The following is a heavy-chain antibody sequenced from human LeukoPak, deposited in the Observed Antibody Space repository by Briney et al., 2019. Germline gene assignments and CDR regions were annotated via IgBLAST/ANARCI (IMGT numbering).Heavy chain of an antibody. Sequence: GASVKVSCKASGYTFTGHYMHWVRQAPGQGLEWMGWINPNSGGTNYAQKFQGRVTMTRDTSISTAYMELSRLRSDDTAVYYCARTLRYFDWLANPNWFDPWGQGTLVTVSS. J-gene: IGHJ5*02. V-gene: IGHV1-2*02. D-gene: IGHD3-9*01. CDR2: INPNSGGT. CDR3: ARTLRYFDWLANPNWFDP. CDR1: GYTFTGHY.